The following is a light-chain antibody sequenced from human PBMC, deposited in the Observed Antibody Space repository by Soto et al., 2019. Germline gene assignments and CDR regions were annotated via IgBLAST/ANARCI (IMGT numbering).Light chain of an antibody. J-gene: IGKJ5*01. CDR1: LSVSVY. V-gene: IGKV3-11*01. CDR2: DAS. CDR3: HQRQYWPPIN. Sequence: VVLTNSLAPLSFSPGERATFFFITSLSVSVYVDWYQPKPGQAPRLLISDASNRATGIPARFSGSGSGTDFTLTISSLEPEDFAVYYCHQRQYWPPINCGQGTRLEIK.